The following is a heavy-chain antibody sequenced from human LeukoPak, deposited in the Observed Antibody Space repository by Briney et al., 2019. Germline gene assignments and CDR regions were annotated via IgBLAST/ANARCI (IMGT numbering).Heavy chain of an antibody. Sequence: GGPLRLSCAACGFTFSYYNMSWIRQAPGKGVEMGLYISSSGSTIYYAASVKGRFTISRDNAKNSLYLQMNSLRAEDTAVYYCARDSSIAVAGTLNYYYMDVWGKGTTVTVSS. CDR1: GFTFSYYN. CDR2: ISSSGSTI. D-gene: IGHD6-19*01. CDR3: ARDSSIAVAGTLNYYYMDV. J-gene: IGHJ6*03. V-gene: IGHV3-11*04.